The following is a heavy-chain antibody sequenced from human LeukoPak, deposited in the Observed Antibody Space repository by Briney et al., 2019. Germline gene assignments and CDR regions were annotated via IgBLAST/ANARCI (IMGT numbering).Heavy chain of an antibody. CDR2: IYTSGST. CDR3: ARDSYSGSYYWFDP. V-gene: IGHV4-4*07. CDR1: GGSLSSYY. Sequence: SETLSLTCTVSGGSLSSYYWSWIRQPAGKGLEWIGRIYTSGSTNYNPSLKSRVTMSVDTSKNQFSLKLSSVTAADTAVYYCARDSYSGSYYWFDPWGQGTLVTVSS. D-gene: IGHD1-26*01. J-gene: IGHJ5*02.